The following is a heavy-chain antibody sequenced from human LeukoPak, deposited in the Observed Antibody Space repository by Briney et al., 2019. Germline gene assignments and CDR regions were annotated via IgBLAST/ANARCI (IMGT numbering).Heavy chain of an antibody. CDR1: CGSFRGQY. D-gene: IGHD2-15*01. Sequence: SETLSLTCAVYCGSFRGQYWIWIRHPPGKGLEWMGEINHSGSTNHNPSLTSRGTISLDTSKNQFSLKLISVTASYTAVYYCARRNMLLLLTRWFDPWGQGTPVTVSS. V-gene: IGHV4-34*01. CDR2: INHSGST. CDR3: ARRNMLLLLTRWFDP. J-gene: IGHJ5*02.